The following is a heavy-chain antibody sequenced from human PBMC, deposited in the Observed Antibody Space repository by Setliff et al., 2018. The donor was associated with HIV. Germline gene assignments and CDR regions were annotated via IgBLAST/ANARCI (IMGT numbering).Heavy chain of an antibody. CDR3: AKAVRGYGSTYYNYYYMDV. CDR2: IIHILGTA. CDR1: GDSFSNYA. D-gene: IGHD5-18*01. V-gene: IGHV1-69*13. Sequence: SVKVSCKASGDSFSNYAISWVRQAPGQGLEWVGGIIHILGTADYAEKFQGRVTITADEPRSTVYLEVSNLRSEDTAVYYCAKAVRGYGSTYYNYYYMDVWGKGTTVTVSS. J-gene: IGHJ6*03.